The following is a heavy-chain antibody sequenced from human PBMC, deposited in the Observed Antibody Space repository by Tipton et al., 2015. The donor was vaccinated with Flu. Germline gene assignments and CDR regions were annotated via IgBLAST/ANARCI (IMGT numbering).Heavy chain of an antibody. J-gene: IGHJ4*02. CDR3: ASRGSMDYFALGY. CDR2: ISPYNGNT. V-gene: IGHV1-18*01. Sequence: QLVQSGAEVKKPGASVKVSCKTSGYTFTTYGITWVRRAPGQGLEWMGWISPYNGNTKYSEKFQGRVTMTTDTSTSTAHMEMRSLRSDDTAVYYCASRGSMDYFALGYWGQGTLVTVSS. CDR1: GYTFTTYG. D-gene: IGHD3-10*01.